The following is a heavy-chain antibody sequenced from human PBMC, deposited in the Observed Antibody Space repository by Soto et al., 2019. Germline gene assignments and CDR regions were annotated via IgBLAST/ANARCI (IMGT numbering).Heavy chain of an antibody. CDR3: AKADSSAQIDY. CDR1: GFTFSSYA. Sequence: GGSLRLSCAASGFTFSSYAMSWVRQAPGKGLEWVSAISGSGGGTYYADSVKGRFTISRDNYKNTLYLQMNSLRAEDTAVYYCAKADSSAQIDYWGQGTLVTVSS. V-gene: IGHV3-23*01. CDR2: ISGSGGGT. D-gene: IGHD3-22*01. J-gene: IGHJ4*02.